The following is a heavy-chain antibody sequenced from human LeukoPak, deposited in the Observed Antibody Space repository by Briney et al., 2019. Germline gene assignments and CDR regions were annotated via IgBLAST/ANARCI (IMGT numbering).Heavy chain of an antibody. CDR3: ARPLVGDALDY. CDR1: GFTFSRYG. D-gene: IGHD1-26*01. Sequence: GETLRLSCAASGFTFSRYGMHWVRQAPGKGLEWVAVIWYVGSNEYYADSVKGRFTIFRDNSKNTLHLQMNSLRAEDTAVYYCARPLVGDALDYWGQGTLVT. V-gene: IGHV3-33*01. J-gene: IGHJ4*02. CDR2: IWYVGSNE.